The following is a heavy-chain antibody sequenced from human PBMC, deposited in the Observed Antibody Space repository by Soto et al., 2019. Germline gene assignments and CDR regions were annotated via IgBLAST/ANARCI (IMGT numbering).Heavy chain of an antibody. CDR2: IIPILGIA. CDR1: GGTFSSYT. J-gene: IGHJ6*02. CDR3: AIMASYYYYYGMDV. Sequence: QVQLVQSGAEVKKPGSSVKVSCKASGGTFSSYTISWVRQAPGQGLEWMGRIIPILGIANYAQKFQGRVTITADKSPSTAYMELSSLRSEDTAVYYCAIMASYYYYYGMDVWGQGTTVTVSS. V-gene: IGHV1-69*02. D-gene: IGHD2-8*01.